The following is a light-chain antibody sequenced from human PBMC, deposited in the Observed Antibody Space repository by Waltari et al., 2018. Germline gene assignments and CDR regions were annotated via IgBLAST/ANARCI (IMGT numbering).Light chain of an antibody. Sequence: QSVLPQPPSASGTPRQRVTNSCPGSKSTVGDHVVIWYHHVPGTAPKLVIYRNDQRPSGVPDRFTASKSGTSASLAISGLQSEDEGDYYCATWDDSPTGRWVFGGGTRVTVL. CDR3: ATWDDSPTGRWV. J-gene: IGLJ3*02. CDR2: RND. CDR1: KSTVGDHV. V-gene: IGLV1-44*01.